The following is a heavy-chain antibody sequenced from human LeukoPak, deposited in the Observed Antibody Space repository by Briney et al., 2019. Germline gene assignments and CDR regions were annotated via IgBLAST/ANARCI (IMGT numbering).Heavy chain of an antibody. CDR1: GFTFSGYW. J-gene: IGHJ4*02. Sequence: PGGSLRLSCAASGFTFSGYWMHWVRQVPGKGLVWVSRINKDGSSTTYADSVKGRFTISRDNAKNTLYLQMNSLRAEDTAVYYCARGGVFSLDCWGRGTLVTVSS. V-gene: IGHV3-74*01. D-gene: IGHD3-10*01. CDR2: INKDGSST. CDR3: ARGGVFSLDC.